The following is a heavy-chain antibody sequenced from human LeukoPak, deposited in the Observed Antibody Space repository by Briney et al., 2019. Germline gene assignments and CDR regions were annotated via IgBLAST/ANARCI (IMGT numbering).Heavy chain of an antibody. Sequence: SETLSLTCAVYGGSFSGYYWSWIRQPPGKGLEWIGEINHSGSSNYNPSLKSRVTISVDTSKNQFSLKLSSVTAADTAVYYCARGMAYWGQGTLVTVSS. V-gene: IGHV4-34*01. CDR2: INHSGSS. CDR3: ARGMAY. D-gene: IGHD3-10*01. CDR1: GGSFSGYY. J-gene: IGHJ4*02.